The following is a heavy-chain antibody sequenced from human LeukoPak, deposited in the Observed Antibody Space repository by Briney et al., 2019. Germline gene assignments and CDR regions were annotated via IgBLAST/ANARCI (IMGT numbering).Heavy chain of an antibody. D-gene: IGHD1-26*01. J-gene: IGHJ4*02. Sequence: ASVKVSCKASGYTFTSYDINWVRQATGQGLEWMGWMNPNSGNTGYAQKFQGRVTMTRNTSISTAYMELSSLRSEDTAVYYCARDRVGGDTIGSYSEVWGQGTLVTVSS. CDR3: ARDRVGGDTIGSYSEV. CDR2: MNPNSGNT. V-gene: IGHV1-8*01. CDR1: GYTFTSYD.